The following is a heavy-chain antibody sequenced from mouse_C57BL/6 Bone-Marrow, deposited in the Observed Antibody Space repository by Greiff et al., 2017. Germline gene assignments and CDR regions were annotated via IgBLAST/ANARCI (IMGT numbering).Heavy chain of an antibody. Sequence: VQLQQSGAELVKPGASVKMSCKASGYTFTSYWITWVKQRPGQGLEWIGDIYPTSGRTNYNEKFKSKAILTVDTPSNTAYMQLSSLTSEDSAVFYCARSGPLGRSFDYWGQGTTLTVSS. CDR3: ARSGPLGRSFDY. J-gene: IGHJ2*01. V-gene: IGHV1-55*01. CDR2: IYPTSGRT. CDR1: GYTFTSYW. D-gene: IGHD4-1*01.